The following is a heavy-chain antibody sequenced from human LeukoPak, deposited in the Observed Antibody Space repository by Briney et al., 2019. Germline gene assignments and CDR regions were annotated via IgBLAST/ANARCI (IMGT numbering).Heavy chain of an antibody. CDR2: ISTYNGNT. CDR1: DYTFINYG. D-gene: IGHD3-22*01. V-gene: IGHV1-18*01. J-gene: IGHJ6*04. Sequence: GASVKVSCKASDYTFINYGISWVRQAPGQGLEWMGWISTYNGNTNYAQKFQGRVTMTTDTSTSTAYMELRSLRSDDTAVYYCAREGQEGYYYDNSGMDVWGKGTTVTVSS. CDR3: AREGQEGYYYDNSGMDV.